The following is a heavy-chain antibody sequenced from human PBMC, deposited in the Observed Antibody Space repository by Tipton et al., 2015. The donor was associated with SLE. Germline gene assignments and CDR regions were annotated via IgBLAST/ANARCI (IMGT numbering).Heavy chain of an antibody. D-gene: IGHD6-13*01. CDR3: AKPGGSSWYHYYFDY. J-gene: IGHJ4*02. Sequence: SLRLSCAASGFTFSSYAMSWVRQAPGKGLEWVSAISGSGGSTYYADSVKGRFTISRDNSKNTLYLQMNSLRAEDTAVYYCAKPGGSSWYHYYFDYWGQGTLVTVSS. CDR1: GFTFSSYA. V-gene: IGHV3-23*01. CDR2: ISGSGGST.